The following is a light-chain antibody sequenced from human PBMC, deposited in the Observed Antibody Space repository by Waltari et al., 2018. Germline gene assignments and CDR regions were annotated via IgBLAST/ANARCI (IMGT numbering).Light chain of an antibody. V-gene: IGKV2D-29*01. Sequence: EIVMTQSPPSLSVTPGQTASISCQSTQRLLHSDGKTYLNWYLQKPGQPPQLLIHEVSKRFSGVSDRFSGGGSGTDFTLKISRVEADDVGLYYCMQTTLLPLTFGGGTKVEIK. CDR2: EVS. CDR3: MQTTLLPLT. CDR1: QRLLHSDGKTY. J-gene: IGKJ4*01.